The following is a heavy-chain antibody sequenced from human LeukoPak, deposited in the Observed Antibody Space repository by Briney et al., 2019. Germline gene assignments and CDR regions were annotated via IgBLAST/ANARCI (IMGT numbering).Heavy chain of an antibody. V-gene: IGHV4-34*01. Sequence: SETLSLTCAVYGGSFSGYYWSWIRQPPGKGLEWIGEINHSGSTNYNPSLKSRVTISVDTSKNQLSLKLSSVTAADTAVYYCASAPGGYSGYDTGTDYWGQGTLVTVSS. CDR3: ASAPGGYSGYDTGTDY. J-gene: IGHJ4*02. D-gene: IGHD5-12*01. CDR2: INHSGST. CDR1: GGSFSGYY.